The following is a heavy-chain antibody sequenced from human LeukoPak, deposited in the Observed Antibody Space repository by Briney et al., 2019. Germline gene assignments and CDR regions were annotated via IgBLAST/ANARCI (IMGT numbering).Heavy chain of an antibody. CDR3: ARHHTVHTAADYYYYYYMDV. CDR2: INHSGST. J-gene: IGHJ6*03. D-gene: IGHD2-2*01. V-gene: IGHV4-34*01. CDR1: GGSFSGYY. Sequence: SETLSLTCAVYGGSFSGYYWSWIRQPPGKGLEWIGEINHSGSTNYNPSLKSRVTISVDTSKNQFSLKLSSVTAADTAVYYCARHHTVHTAADYYYYYYMDVWGKGTTVTVSS.